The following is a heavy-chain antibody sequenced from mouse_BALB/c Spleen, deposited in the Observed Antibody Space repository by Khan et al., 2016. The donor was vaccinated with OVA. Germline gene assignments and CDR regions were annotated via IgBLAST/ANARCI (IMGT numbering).Heavy chain of an antibody. CDR3: TNSCGYYGSDYFDY. CDR1: GFTFSNYG. V-gene: IGHV5-9-3*01. D-gene: IGHD1-1*01. Sequence: EVELVESGGGLVQPGGSRKLSCAASGFTFSNYGMPWVRQAPEKRLEWVATISSGGSNTYYADTVKGRFTISRDNAKNTLYLQMTSLRSEDTAMXSGTNSCGYYGSDYFDYWGQGTTLTVSS. CDR2: ISSGGSNT. J-gene: IGHJ2*01.